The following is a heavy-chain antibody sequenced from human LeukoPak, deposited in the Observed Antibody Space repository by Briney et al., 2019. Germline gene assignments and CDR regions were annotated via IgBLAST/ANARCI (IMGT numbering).Heavy chain of an antibody. V-gene: IGHV1-2*02. CDR2: INPNSGGT. D-gene: IGHD2-2*01. Sequence: ASVKVSCKASGYTFTGYYMHWVRQAPGQGLEWMGWINPNSGGTNYAQKFQGRVTMTRDTSISTAYMELSRLRSDDTAVYYCAINPLRAQYQLPLDYWGQGTLVTVSS. CDR1: GYTFTGYY. CDR3: AINPLRAQYQLPLDY. J-gene: IGHJ4*02.